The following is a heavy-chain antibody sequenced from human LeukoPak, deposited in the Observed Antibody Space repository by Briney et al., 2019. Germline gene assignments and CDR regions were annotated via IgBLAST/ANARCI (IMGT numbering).Heavy chain of an antibody. CDR3: ASGRGFTVTKTIHDY. CDR2: ISGSGSTI. V-gene: IGHV3-48*03. D-gene: IGHD4-17*01. J-gene: IGHJ4*02. Sequence: GGSLRLSCAVSGFTFNNCEMNWVRQAPGKGLEWVSYISGSGSTISYADSVRGRFTISRDNAKNSLYLQMNSLRAEDTAVYYCASGRGFTVTKTIHDYWGQGTLVTVSS. CDR1: GFTFNNCE.